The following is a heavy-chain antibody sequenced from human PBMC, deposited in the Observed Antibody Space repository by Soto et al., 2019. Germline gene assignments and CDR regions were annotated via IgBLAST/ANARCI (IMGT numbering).Heavy chain of an antibody. CDR1: GLTFSRYT. V-gene: IGHV3-30-3*01. CDR2: ISYDGNNK. Sequence: GGSLRLSCAASGLTFSRYTMHWVRQAPGKGLEWVAVISYDGNNKYYADSVKGRFTISRDNSKNTLSLQMNSLRPEDTAVYYCARFRSERPFDYWGQGTLVTVSS. J-gene: IGHJ4*02. CDR3: ARFRSERPFDY.